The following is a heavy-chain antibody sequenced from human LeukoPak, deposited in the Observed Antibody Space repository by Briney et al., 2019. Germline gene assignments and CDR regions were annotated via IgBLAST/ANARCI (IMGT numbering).Heavy chain of an antibody. V-gene: IGHV3-23*01. CDR3: AKRVLDY. J-gene: IGHJ4*02. CDR1: GFTFSNYA. Sequence: GGSLRLSCAASGFTFSNYAMNWVRQAPGKGLEWVSSISVSGDSTNYADSVKGRFTISRDNSKNTLYLQMNSLRAEDTAVYYCAKRVLDYWGQGTLVTVSS. CDR2: ISVSGDST.